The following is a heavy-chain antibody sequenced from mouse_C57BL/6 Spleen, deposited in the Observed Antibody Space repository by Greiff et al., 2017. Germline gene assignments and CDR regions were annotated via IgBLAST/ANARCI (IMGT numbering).Heavy chain of an antibody. Sequence: VQLQQSGPELVKPGASVKISCNASGYSFTDYNMNWVKQSNGKSLEWIGVINPNSGTTSYNQKFKGKATLTVDQSSSTAYMQLHSVTSEDSTVYYYVKGAARYWGQGTTLTVSS. J-gene: IGHJ2*01. D-gene: IGHD3-3*01. V-gene: IGHV1-39*01. CDR2: INPNSGTT. CDR3: VKGAARY. CDR1: GYSFTDYN.